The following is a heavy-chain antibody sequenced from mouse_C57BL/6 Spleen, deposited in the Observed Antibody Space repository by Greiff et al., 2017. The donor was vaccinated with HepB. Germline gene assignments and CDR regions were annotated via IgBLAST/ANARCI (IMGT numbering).Heavy chain of an antibody. CDR1: GYTFTDYE. J-gene: IGHJ2*01. CDR3: TRGGEFITTVVDDD. D-gene: IGHD1-1*01. Sequence: QVQLQQSGAELVRPGASVTLSCKASGYTFTDYEMHWVKQTPVHGLEWIGVIDPETGGTAYNQKFKGKAILTADKSSSTAYMELRSLTSEDSAVYYCTRGGEFITTVVDDDWGQGTTLTVSS. CDR2: IDPETGGT. V-gene: IGHV1-15*01.